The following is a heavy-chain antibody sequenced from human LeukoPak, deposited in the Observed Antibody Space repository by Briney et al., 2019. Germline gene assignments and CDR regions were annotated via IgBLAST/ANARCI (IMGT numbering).Heavy chain of an antibody. J-gene: IGHJ6*03. CDR2: INHSGST. D-gene: IGHD3-3*01. V-gene: IGHV4-34*01. CDR1: GGSFSGYY. Sequence: SETLSLTCAVYGGSFSGYYWSWIRQPPGKGREWIGEINHSGSTNYNPSLKSRVTISVDTSKNQFSLKLSSVTAADTAVYYCARGQTQFWSGYYTERWGYYYYMDVWGKGTTVTVSS. CDR3: ARGQTQFWSGYYTERWGYYYYMDV.